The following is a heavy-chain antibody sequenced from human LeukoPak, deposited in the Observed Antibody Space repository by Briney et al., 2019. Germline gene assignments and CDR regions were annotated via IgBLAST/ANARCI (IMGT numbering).Heavy chain of an antibody. CDR2: INWNGGST. V-gene: IGHV3-20*04. D-gene: IGHD5-18*01. Sequence: GGSLRLSCAASGFTFSDYWIYWVRQAPGKGLEWVSGINWNGGSTAYADSVKGRFAISRDNAQNSLYLQMVSLRAEDTALYYCARGEGYSYADTFDVWGQGTMVTVSS. CDR3: ARGEGYSYADTFDV. J-gene: IGHJ3*01. CDR1: GFTFSDYW.